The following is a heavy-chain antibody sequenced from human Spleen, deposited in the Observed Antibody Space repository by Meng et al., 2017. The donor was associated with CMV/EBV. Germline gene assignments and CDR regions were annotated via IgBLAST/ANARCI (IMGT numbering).Heavy chain of an antibody. J-gene: IGHJ4*02. D-gene: IGHD3-3*01. V-gene: IGHV4-39*01. Sequence: SSCSISSRISYGGWIRQPPGKGLECIRSIFYTGTTHYNPSLKSRVTISGDTSKNQFSLKLSSVTAADTAVYYCASVSDFWSGYQPAWGQGTLVTVSS. CDR3: ASVSDFWSGYQPA. CDR1: SCSISSRISY. CDR2: IFYTGTT.